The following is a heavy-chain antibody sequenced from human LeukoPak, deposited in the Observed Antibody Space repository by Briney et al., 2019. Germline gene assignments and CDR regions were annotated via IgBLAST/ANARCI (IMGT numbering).Heavy chain of an antibody. CDR2: ISWNSGSI. D-gene: IGHD3-22*01. V-gene: IGHV3-9*01. J-gene: IGHJ4*02. CDR3: AKDRRYDSSGYYDY. CDR1: GFTFDDYA. Sequence: GRSPRLSCAASGFTFDDYAMHWVRQAPGKGLEWVSGISWNSGSIGYADSVKGRFTISRDNAKNSLYLQMNSLRAEDTALYYCAKDRRYDSSGYYDYWGQGTLVTVSS.